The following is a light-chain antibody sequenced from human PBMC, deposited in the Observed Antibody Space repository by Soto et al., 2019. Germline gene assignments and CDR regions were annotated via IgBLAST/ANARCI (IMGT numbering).Light chain of an antibody. CDR3: CSSGGSPTYV. V-gene: IGLV2-23*02. CDR1: SSNVGSYKL. Sequence: QSVLTQPASESGSPGQSITISCTGTSSNVGSYKLVSWYQQHPGKAPKLMIFEVNKRPSGVSNRFSGFKSGSTASLSISGLKVEDEADYYCCSSGGSPTYVFGTGTKVTVL. CDR2: EVN. J-gene: IGLJ1*01.